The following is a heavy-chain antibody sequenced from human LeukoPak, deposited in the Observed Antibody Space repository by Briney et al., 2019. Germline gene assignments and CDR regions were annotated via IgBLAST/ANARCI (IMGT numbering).Heavy chain of an antibody. CDR3: AKSPPRSSSWYYFDY. CDR1: GFTFNTYA. D-gene: IGHD6-13*01. V-gene: IGHV3-30*18. Sequence: GRSLRLSCAASGFTFNTYAMHWVRQAPGKGLEWVAVILYDGSNKYYADSVKGRFTISRDNSKNTLYLQMNSLRAEDTAVYYCAKSPPRSSSWYYFDYWGQGTLVTVSS. CDR2: ILYDGSNK. J-gene: IGHJ4*02.